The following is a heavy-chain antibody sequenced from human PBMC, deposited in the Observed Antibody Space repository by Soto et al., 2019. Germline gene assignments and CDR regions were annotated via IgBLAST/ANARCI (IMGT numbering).Heavy chain of an antibody. CDR2: INHSGST. CDR3: ARESYSSSWYYYYAMDV. Sequence: PSETLSLTCAVYGGSFSGYYWTWIRQPPGTGLEWIGEINHSGSTNYNPSLKSRVTISVDTSKNQFSLKLTSVTAADTAVYYCARESYSSSWYYYYAMDVWGQGTTVTVSS. CDR1: GGSFSGYY. D-gene: IGHD6-13*01. J-gene: IGHJ6*02. V-gene: IGHV4-34*01.